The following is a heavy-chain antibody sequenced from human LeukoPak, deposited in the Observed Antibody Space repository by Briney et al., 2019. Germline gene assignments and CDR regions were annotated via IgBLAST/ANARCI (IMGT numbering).Heavy chain of an antibody. V-gene: IGHV3-23*01. Sequence: PGGSLRLSRAASGFTFSSYAMSWVRQAPGRGLEWVSAISGSGGSTYYADSVKGRFTISRDNSKNTLYLQMSSLRAEDMAVYYCAKADGLLSLLFDYWGQGTLVTVSS. CDR1: GFTFSSYA. CDR2: ISGSGGST. CDR3: AKADGLLSLLFDY. J-gene: IGHJ4*02. D-gene: IGHD3-10*01.